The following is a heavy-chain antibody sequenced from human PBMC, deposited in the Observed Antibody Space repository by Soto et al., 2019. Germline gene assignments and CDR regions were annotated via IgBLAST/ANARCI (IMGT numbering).Heavy chain of an antibody. V-gene: IGHV3-23*01. J-gene: IGHJ5*02. Sequence: GGSLRLSCAASGFTFSYYAMAWVRQSPGKGLEWVAGLSDSGVTTHYADSVKGRFTISRDNSKNTLFLQMKSLRVADTTVYFCAKDARRSGIVGQWVAWGQGTLVTVSS. CDR3: AKDARRSGIVGQWVA. CDR2: LSDSGVTT. CDR1: GFTFSYYA. D-gene: IGHD6-25*01.